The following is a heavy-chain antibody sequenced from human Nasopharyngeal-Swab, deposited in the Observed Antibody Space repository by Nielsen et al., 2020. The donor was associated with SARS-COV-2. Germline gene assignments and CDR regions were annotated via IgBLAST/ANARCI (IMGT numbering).Heavy chain of an antibody. Sequence: GGSLRLSCAASGFTFDDYAIHWVRQAPGRGLEWVSGISWDSGNIGYADSVKGRFTISRDNSKNTLYLQTNSLRVEDTAVYYCAKAPYLRGLDVWGQGTTVTVPS. J-gene: IGHJ6*02. CDR1: GFTFDDYA. CDR3: AKAPYLRGLDV. V-gene: IGHV3-9*01. D-gene: IGHD2-21*01. CDR2: ISWDSGNI.